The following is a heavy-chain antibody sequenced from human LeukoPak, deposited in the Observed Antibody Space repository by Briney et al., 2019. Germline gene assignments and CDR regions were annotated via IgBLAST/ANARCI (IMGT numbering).Heavy chain of an antibody. D-gene: IGHD3-22*01. Sequence: PSENLSLTCAVYGGSFSGFYWSWSRQPPGQGLGGIGGINHSGSTNYNPSLKSRVTISVDTTKNQYSLMLSSVTAADTAVYYCARGDYYDSSGYYYLDYWGQGTLVTVSS. J-gene: IGHJ4*02. CDR3: ARGDYYDSSGYYYLDY. V-gene: IGHV4-34*01. CDR1: GGSFSGFY. CDR2: INHSGST.